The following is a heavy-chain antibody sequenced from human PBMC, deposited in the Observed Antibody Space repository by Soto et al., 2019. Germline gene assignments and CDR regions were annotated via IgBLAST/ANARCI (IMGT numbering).Heavy chain of an antibody. CDR2: ISGSGDST. J-gene: IGHJ4*02. D-gene: IGHD1-7*01. V-gene: IGHV3-23*04. CDR3: VKLRLELLYLDS. Sequence: VQLVESGGGLVQPGGSLRLSCAASGFTFSDNYMSWIRRAPGKGLEWVSAISGSGDSTYYADSVKGRFTISRDSSNNTLYLQMNNLRADDTALYFCVKLRLELLYLDSWGLGALVIVSS. CDR1: GFTFSDNY.